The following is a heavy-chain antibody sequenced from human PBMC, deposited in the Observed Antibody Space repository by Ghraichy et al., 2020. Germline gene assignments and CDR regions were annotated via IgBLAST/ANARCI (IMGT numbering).Heavy chain of an antibody. Sequence: GGSLRPSCAASGFTFSSYNMNWVRQAPGKGLEWVSYISSSSSTIYYADSVKGRFTISRDNAKNSLYLQMNSLRDEDTAVYYCARGVYCSSTSCYSYNWFDPWGQGTLVTVSS. CDR1: GFTFSSYN. CDR3: ARGVYCSSTSCYSYNWFDP. J-gene: IGHJ5*02. V-gene: IGHV3-48*02. CDR2: ISSSSSTI. D-gene: IGHD2-2*01.